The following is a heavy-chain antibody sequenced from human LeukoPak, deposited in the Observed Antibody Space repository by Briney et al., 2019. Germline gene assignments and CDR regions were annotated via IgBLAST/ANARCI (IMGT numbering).Heavy chain of an antibody. J-gene: IGHJ3*02. Sequence: PGGSLRLSCAASGFTFSSYAMHWVRQAPGKGLEWVAVISYDGSNKYYADSVKGRFTISRDNSKNTLYLQMNSLRAEDTAVYYCARDRLRYFDWLLYPHDAFDIWGQGTMVTVSS. D-gene: IGHD3-9*01. CDR1: GFTFSSYA. CDR2: ISYDGSNK. CDR3: ARDRLRYFDWLLYPHDAFDI. V-gene: IGHV3-30*04.